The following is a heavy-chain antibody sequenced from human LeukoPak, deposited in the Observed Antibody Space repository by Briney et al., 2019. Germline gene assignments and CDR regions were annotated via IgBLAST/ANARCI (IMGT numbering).Heavy chain of an antibody. CDR2: MNPNSGNT. CDR3: ATSRSSYRDDAFDI. Sequence: ASVKVSCKASGYTFTSYDINWVRQATGQGLEWMGWMNPNSGNTGYAQKFQGRVAMTRDTSISTAYMELSRLRSDDTAVYYCATSRSSYRDDAFDIWGQGTMVTVSS. J-gene: IGHJ3*02. V-gene: IGHV1-8*01. D-gene: IGHD6-6*01. CDR1: GYTFTSYD.